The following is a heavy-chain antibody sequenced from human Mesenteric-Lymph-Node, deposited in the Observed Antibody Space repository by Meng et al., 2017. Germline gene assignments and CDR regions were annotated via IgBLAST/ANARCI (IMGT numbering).Heavy chain of an antibody. CDR1: GYTFSTYD. V-gene: IGHV1-8*03. Sequence: ASVKVSCKASGYTFSTYDIHWVRQASGQGLEWMGWMDSNTGNTGCAQKFQGRVTFTRNTSISTAYMELSSLRYEDTAVYYCASGPRMDSTLDYWGQGALVTVSS. CDR2: MDSNTGNT. J-gene: IGHJ4*02. CDR3: ASGPRMDSTLDY. D-gene: IGHD2-2*03.